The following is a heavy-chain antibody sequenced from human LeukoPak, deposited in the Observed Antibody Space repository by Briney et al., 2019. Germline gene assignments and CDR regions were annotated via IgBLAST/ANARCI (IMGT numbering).Heavy chain of an antibody. Sequence: SETLSLTCAVYGGSFSGYYWSWIRQPPGKGLEWIGEINHSGSTNYNPSLKSRVTISVGTSKNQFSLKLSSVTAADTAVYYCARQITMVRGVILFDYWGQGTLVTVSS. D-gene: IGHD3-10*01. CDR2: INHSGST. CDR3: ARQITMVRGVILFDY. J-gene: IGHJ4*02. CDR1: GGSFSGYY. V-gene: IGHV4-34*01.